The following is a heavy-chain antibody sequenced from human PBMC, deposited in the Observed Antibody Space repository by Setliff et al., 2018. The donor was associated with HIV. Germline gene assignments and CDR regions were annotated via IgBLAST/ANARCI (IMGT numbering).Heavy chain of an antibody. D-gene: IGHD6-13*01. CDR1: GGSISSYY. CDR2: TYYSGST. Sequence: PSETLSLTCTVSGGSISSYYWSWIRQPQGKGLEWIGYTYYSGSTNYNPSLKSRVTISVDTSNNQFSLRLSSVTAADTAVYYCARSRGPWDSSHEPGSSWFDYWGQGTLVTVSS. J-gene: IGHJ4*02. V-gene: IGHV4-59*08. CDR3: ARSRGPWDSSHEPGSSWFDY.